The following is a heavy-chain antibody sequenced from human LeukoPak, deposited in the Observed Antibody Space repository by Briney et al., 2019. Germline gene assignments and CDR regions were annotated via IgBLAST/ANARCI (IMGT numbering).Heavy chain of an antibody. CDR2: IYYSGST. Sequence: PSETLSLTCTVSGGSISSYYWSWIRQPPGKGLEWIGYIYYSGSTNYNPSLKSRVTISVDTSKNQFSLKLSSVTAADTAVFYCARHLYRGVTEYWGQGTLVTVSS. J-gene: IGHJ4*02. V-gene: IGHV4-59*08. D-gene: IGHD3-10*01. CDR3: ARHLYRGVTEY. CDR1: GGSISSYY.